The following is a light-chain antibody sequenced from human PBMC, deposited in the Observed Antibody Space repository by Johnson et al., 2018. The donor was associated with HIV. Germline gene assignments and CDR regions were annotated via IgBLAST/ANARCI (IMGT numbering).Light chain of an antibody. V-gene: IGLV1-51*01. CDR3: GTWDSSLSASYV. CDR2: DNN. Sequence: QPVLTQPPSVSAAPGQRVTRSYSGSSSNIGNNFVSWFRQLPLRAPKVLIYDNNERPSGIPDRFSGSKSRTSATLGITGLQTGDEADYYCGTWDSSLSASYVFGTGTKVTVL. CDR1: SSNIGNNF. J-gene: IGLJ1*01.